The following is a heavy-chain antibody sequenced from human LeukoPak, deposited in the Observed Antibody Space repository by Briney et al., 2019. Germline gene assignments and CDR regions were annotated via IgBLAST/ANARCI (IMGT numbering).Heavy chain of an antibody. V-gene: IGHV3-43*01. J-gene: IGHJ3*02. CDR1: GFTFDDYT. CDR3: AKGLPAAARYAFDI. CDR2: ISWYGGST. Sequence: GGSLRLSCAASGFTFDDYTMHWVRQAPGKGLEWVSLISWYGGSTYYADSVKGRFTISRDNSKNSLYLQMNSLRTEDTALYYCAKGLPAAARYAFDIWGQGTMVTVSS. D-gene: IGHD2-2*01.